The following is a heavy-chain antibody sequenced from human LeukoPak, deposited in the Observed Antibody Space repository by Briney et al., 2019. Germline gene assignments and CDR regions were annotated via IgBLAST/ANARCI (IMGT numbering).Heavy chain of an antibody. D-gene: IGHD6-19*01. J-gene: IGHJ1*01. V-gene: IGHV4-39*07. Sequence: PSETLSLTCTVSGGSISSSSYYWGWIRQPPGKGLEWIGSIYYSGSTNYNPSLKSRVTISVDTSKNQFSLKLSSVTAADTAVYYCARGAGPTFQHWGQGTLVTVSS. CDR2: IYYSGST. CDR3: ARGAGPTFQH. CDR1: GGSISSSSYY.